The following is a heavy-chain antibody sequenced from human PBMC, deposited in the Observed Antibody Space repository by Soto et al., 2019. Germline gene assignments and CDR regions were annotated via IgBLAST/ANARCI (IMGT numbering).Heavy chain of an antibody. V-gene: IGHV1-46*03. CDR2: INPTGGST. J-gene: IGHJ4*02. Sequence: ASVKVSCKSSRYTFTGYDVHWVRQAPGQGLEWMGLINPTGGSTSYAQTFQGRVTLTSDTSTSTVFMELSSLRSEDAAVYYCALGRGRPYYFDYWGQGTLVTVSS. CDR3: ALGRGRPYYFDY. CDR1: RYTFTGYD. D-gene: IGHD1-26*01.